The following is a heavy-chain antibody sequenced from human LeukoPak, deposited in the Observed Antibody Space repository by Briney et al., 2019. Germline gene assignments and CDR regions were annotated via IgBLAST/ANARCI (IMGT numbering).Heavy chain of an antibody. CDR1: GGSISSYY. J-gene: IGHJ6*02. CDR2: IYYSGST. V-gene: IGHV4-59*08. D-gene: IGHD3-10*01. CDR3: GSSISDYYGMDV. Sequence: SETLSLTCTVSGGSISSYYWSWMRQPPGKGLEWIGYIYYSGSTNYNPSLKSRVTISVDTSKNQFSLKLSSVTAADTAVYYCGSSISDYYGMDVWGQGTTVTVSS.